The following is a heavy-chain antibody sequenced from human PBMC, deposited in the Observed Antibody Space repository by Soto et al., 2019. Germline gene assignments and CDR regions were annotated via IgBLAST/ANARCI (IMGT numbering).Heavy chain of an antibody. D-gene: IGHD4-17*01. CDR1: GFTFRSAG. V-gene: IGHV3-33*01. CDR3: ARDYGDGSGFRADY. CDR2: IYYDGGKT. Sequence: QVQLVASGGGVVQPGRSLRLSCTASGFTFRSAGMHWVHQASGRGLEWLAVIYYDGGKTYYADSVKGRFTISRDNSRNTVYLQMNSLRGEDTAVYYCARDYGDGSGFRADYWGQGTQVTVSS. J-gene: IGHJ4*02.